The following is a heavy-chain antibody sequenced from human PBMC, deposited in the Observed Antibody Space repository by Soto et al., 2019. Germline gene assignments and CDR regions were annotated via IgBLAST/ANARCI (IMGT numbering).Heavy chain of an antibody. CDR3: AKRELRYFDY. J-gene: IGHJ4*02. D-gene: IGHD3-16*02. V-gene: IGHV3-23*01. CDR2: ISSGGGST. Sequence: GGSLRLSCAGSGFSFSNSVMSWVRQAPGKEPEWVSSISSGGGSTFYTDSVKGRFTISRDNSKNTLYLQMNSLRAEDTALYYCAKRELRYFDYWGQGTLVTVSS. CDR1: GFSFSNSV.